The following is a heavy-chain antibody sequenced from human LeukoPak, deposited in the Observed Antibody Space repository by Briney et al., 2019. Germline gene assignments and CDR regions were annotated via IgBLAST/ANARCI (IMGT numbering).Heavy chain of an antibody. CDR1: GYSFTSYW. Sequence: GESLKISCKGSGYSFTSYWIGWARQMPGKGLEWMGIIYPGDSDTRYSPSLQGQVTISADKSISTAYLQWSSLKASDTAMYYCARRGLVYYDSSGYYLDYWGQGTLVTVSS. J-gene: IGHJ4*02. CDR2: IYPGDSDT. CDR3: ARRGLVYYDSSGYYLDY. D-gene: IGHD3-22*01. V-gene: IGHV5-51*01.